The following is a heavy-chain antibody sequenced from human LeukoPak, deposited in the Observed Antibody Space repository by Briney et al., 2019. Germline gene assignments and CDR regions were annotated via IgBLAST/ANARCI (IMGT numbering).Heavy chain of an antibody. D-gene: IGHD1-14*01. CDR3: AKPARTDAFDI. Sequence: GGSLRLSCAASGFTFTTYSMNWVRQAPGKGLEWVSSISGSGGNTYYADSVKGRFTISRDNSKNTLYLQMNSLRAEDTAVYYCAKPARTDAFDIWGQGTMITVSS. J-gene: IGHJ3*02. V-gene: IGHV3-23*01. CDR2: ISGSGGNT. CDR1: GFTFTTYS.